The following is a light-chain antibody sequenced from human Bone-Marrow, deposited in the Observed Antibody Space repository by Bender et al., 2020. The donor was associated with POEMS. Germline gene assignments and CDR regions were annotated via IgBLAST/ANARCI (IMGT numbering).Light chain of an antibody. Sequence: SALTQPASVSGSPGQSITISCTGTTSDVGRYNYVSWYQQHPGKAPKLIIYEGSERPSGVSDRFSGSKSGNTASLTISGLQAEDEADYYCSSFTSSNFLVFGGGTKVTVL. CDR1: TSDVGRYNY. CDR3: SSFTSSNFLV. J-gene: IGLJ3*02. V-gene: IGLV2-14*01. CDR2: EGS.